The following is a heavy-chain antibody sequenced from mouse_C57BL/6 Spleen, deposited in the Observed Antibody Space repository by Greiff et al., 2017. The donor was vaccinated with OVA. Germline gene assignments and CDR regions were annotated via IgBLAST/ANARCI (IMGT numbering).Heavy chain of an antibody. V-gene: IGHV3-6*01. J-gene: IGHJ1*03. CDR2: ISYDGSN. Sequence: EVKLVESGPGLVKPSQSLSLTCSVTGYSITSGYYWNWIRQFPGNKLEWMGYISYDGSNNYNPSLKNRISITRDTSKNQFFLKLNSVTTEDTATYYCASPYGSSHWYFDVWGTGTTVTVSS. CDR3: ASPYGSSHWYFDV. CDR1: GYSITSGYY. D-gene: IGHD1-1*01.